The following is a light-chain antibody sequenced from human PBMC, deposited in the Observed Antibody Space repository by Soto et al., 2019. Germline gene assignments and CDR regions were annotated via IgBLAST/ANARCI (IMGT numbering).Light chain of an antibody. J-gene: IGLJ2*01. CDR1: SSNIGSNY. CDR3: AAWDDSLSGVV. Sequence: SVLTPPPSASGTPGQRVTISCSGSSSNIGSNYVYWYQQLPGTVPQLLIYRNSERPSGVPDRFSGSKSGTSASLAISGLRSEDEADYYCAAWDDSLSGVVFGGGTKLTVL. CDR2: RNS. V-gene: IGLV1-47*01.